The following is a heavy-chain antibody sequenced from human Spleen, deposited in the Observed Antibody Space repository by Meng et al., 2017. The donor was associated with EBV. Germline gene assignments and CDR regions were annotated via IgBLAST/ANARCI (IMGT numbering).Heavy chain of an antibody. Sequence: HECVPRLVEALQTPALSLLVLGWSNKKGRLLWVWDPQPPGKGLEWMGNIYYTGSTYYNPSLKSRLSILVDTSKNHFSLKLKSVTAADTAVYYCARGTVVDPGFDFWGQGILVTVSS. V-gene: IGHV4-30-4*01. J-gene: IGHJ4*02. D-gene: IGHD1/OR15-1a*01. CDR1: GWSNKKGRLL. CDR3: ARGTVVDPGFDF. CDR2: IYYTGST.